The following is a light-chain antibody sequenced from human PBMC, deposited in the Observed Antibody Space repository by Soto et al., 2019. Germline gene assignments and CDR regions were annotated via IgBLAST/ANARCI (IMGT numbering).Light chain of an antibody. CDR1: NSDVGRYSY. CDR3: SSYARNSTLV. Sequence: QSVLNQPASVSGSPGQSITISCTGTNSDVGRYSYVSWYQQHPCKAPKFMIYDVRNRPLGVSNRFSGSKSGNTASLTISGLQAEDEADYCCSSYARNSTLVFGSGTKVTVL. V-gene: IGLV2-14*01. CDR2: DVR. J-gene: IGLJ1*01.